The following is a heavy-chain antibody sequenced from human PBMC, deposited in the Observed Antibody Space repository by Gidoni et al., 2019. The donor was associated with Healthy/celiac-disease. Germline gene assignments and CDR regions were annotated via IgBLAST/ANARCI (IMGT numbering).Heavy chain of an antibody. V-gene: IGHV3-21*01. D-gene: IGHD3-3*01. CDR3: ARDRPVYYDFWSGYSS. J-gene: IGHJ4*02. CDR2: ISSSSSYI. Sequence: EVPLVESGGGLVKPGGSLRLSCAASVFPFRSYSMNCVRQAPGKGVEWVSSISSSSSYIYYADSVKGRFTISRDNAKNSLYLQMNSLRAEDTAVYYCARDRPVYYDFWSGYSSWGQGTLVTVSS. CDR1: VFPFRSYS.